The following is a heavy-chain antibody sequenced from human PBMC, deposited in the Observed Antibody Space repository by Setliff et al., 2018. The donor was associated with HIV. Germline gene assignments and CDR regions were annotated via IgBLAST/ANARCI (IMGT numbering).Heavy chain of an antibody. D-gene: IGHD2-8*01. CDR3: ARDLKVYAMWGDAFDT. V-gene: IGHV1-18*01. J-gene: IGHJ3*02. Sequence: ASVKVSCKASGYTFTNYGISRVRQAPGQGLEWMGWISGYNGNTNYAEKLQGRVTMTTDTSTSTAYMELRSLRSDDTAVYYCARDLKVYAMWGDAFDTWGQGTMVTVSS. CDR1: GYTFTNYG. CDR2: ISGYNGNT.